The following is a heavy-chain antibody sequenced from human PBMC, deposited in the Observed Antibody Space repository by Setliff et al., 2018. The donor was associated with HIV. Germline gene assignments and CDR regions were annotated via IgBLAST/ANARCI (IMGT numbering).Heavy chain of an antibody. CDR1: GFTFSSYG. V-gene: IGHV3-33*01. J-gene: IGHJ4*02. CDR3: ARIPPITMVRGDPFDY. Sequence: PGGSLRLSCAASGFTFSSYGMHWVRQAPGKGLEWVAVIWYDGTNKYYADSVKGRFTISRDNFKNTLFLQMNSLRAEDTAVYYCARIPPITMVRGDPFDYWGQGTLVTVSS. CDR2: IWYDGTNK. D-gene: IGHD3-10*01.